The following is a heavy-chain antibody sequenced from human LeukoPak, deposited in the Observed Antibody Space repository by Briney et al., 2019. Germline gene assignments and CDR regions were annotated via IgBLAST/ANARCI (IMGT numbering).Heavy chain of an antibody. Sequence: GSSVPVSRKASRYTFTRYYMHWVRQPPGQGLEWMGLINPSGGSTSYAQKFQGRVTMTRDTSTSTVYMELSSLRSEDTAVYYSARAGRLDYYDSSGYFYFDYWGQGTLVTVSS. CDR2: INPSGGST. CDR1: RYTFTRYY. V-gene: IGHV1-46*01. CDR3: ARAGRLDYYDSSGYFYFDY. D-gene: IGHD3-22*01. J-gene: IGHJ4*02.